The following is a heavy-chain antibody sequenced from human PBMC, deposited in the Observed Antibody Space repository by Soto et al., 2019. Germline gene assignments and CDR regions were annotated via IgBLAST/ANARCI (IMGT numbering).Heavy chain of an antibody. D-gene: IGHD2-2*01. CDR3: AREAKGYCSSTSCSRYADY. CDR1: GFTVSSNY. J-gene: IGHJ4*02. CDR2: IYSGGST. V-gene: IGHV3-53*04. Sequence: EVQLVESGGGLVQPGGSLRLSCAASGFTVSSNYMSWVRQAPGKGLEWVSVIYSGGSTYYADSVKGRFTISRHNSKNTLYLQMNSLRAEDTAVYYCAREAKGYCSSTSCSRYADYWGQGTLVTVSS.